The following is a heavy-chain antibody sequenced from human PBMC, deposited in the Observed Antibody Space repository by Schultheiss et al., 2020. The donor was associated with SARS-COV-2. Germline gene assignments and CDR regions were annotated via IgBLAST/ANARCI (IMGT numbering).Heavy chain of an antibody. J-gene: IGHJ6*02. Sequence: SETLSLTCTVSGGSISSYYWSWIRQPPGKGLEWIGYIYYSGSTNYNPSLKSRVTISVDTSKNQFSLKLSSVTAADTAVYYCARDLGSSSDYYYYGMDVWGQGTTVTVSS. CDR3: ARDLGSSSDYYYYGMDV. V-gene: IGHV4-59*01. D-gene: IGHD6-6*01. CDR1: GGSISSYY. CDR2: IYYSGST.